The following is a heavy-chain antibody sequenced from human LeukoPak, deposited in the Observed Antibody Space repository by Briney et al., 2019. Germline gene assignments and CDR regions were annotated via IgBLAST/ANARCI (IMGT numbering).Heavy chain of an antibody. J-gene: IGHJ4*02. CDR3: AKEGGVGATTLYYFDY. Sequence: PGGSLRLSCAASGFTFSSYGMSWVRQAPGKGLEWVSGISGSGGSTYSADSVKGRFTISRDNSKNTLYLQMSSLRAEDTDVYYCAKEGGVGATTLYYFDYWGQGTLVTVSS. CDR2: ISGSGGST. D-gene: IGHD1-26*01. CDR1: GFTFSSYG. V-gene: IGHV3-23*01.